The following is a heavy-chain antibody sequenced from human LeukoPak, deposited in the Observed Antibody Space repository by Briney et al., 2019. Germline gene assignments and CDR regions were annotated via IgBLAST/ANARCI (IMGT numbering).Heavy chain of an antibody. J-gene: IGHJ6*02. CDR1: DFSFQSFP. V-gene: IGHV3-21*04. CDR2: IGTDGRNI. CDR3: ARDLRYDILTGYPYYYGMDV. D-gene: IGHD3-9*01. Sequence: GGSLRLSCAASDFSFQSFPMIWVRQAPGKGLEWVSVIGTDGRNIHYADSVKGRFTISRDNAKNSLYLQMNSLRAEDTALYYCARDLRYDILTGYPYYYGMDVWGQGTTVTVSS.